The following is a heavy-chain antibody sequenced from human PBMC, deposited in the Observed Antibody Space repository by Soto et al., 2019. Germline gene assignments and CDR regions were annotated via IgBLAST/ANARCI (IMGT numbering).Heavy chain of an antibody. CDR1: GYTFTSYG. CDR2: ISAHNGNT. Sequence: QVHLVQSGAEVKKPGASVKVSCKASGYTFTSYGITWVRQAPGQGLEWMGWISAHNGNTDYAQKLQGRVIVTRDTSPSTAYMELRGRRSDDTAVYYCARGGYGDYWGQGALVTVSS. V-gene: IGHV1-18*01. J-gene: IGHJ4*02. D-gene: IGHD1-1*01. CDR3: ARGGYGDY.